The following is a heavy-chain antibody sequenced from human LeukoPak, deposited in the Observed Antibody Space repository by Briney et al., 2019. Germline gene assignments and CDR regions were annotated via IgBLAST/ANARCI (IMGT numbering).Heavy chain of an antibody. Sequence: GASVKVSCKASGYTFTSYGISWVRQAPGQGLEWMGWISAYNGNTNYAQKLQGRVTMTTDTSTSTAYMELRSLRSDDTAVYYCARVKGDYGGLYYFDYWGQGTLVTVSS. CDR3: ARVKGDYGGLYYFDY. D-gene: IGHD4-23*01. CDR1: GYTFTSYG. CDR2: ISAYNGNT. V-gene: IGHV1-18*01. J-gene: IGHJ4*02.